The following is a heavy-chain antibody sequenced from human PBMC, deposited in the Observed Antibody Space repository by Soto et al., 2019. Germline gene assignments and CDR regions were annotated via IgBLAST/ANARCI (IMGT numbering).Heavy chain of an antibody. V-gene: IGHV1-69*01. CDR2: IIPIFGTA. CDR3: ASSIAAADENYYDGMDV. D-gene: IGHD6-13*01. CDR1: GGTFSSYA. Sequence: QVQLVQSGAEVKKPGSSVKVSCKASGGTFSSYAISWVRQAPGQGLEWMGGIIPIFGTANYAQKFQGRVTITADESTSTAYMVLSSLRSEDTAVYYCASSIAAADENYYDGMDVWGQGTTVTVSS. J-gene: IGHJ6*02.